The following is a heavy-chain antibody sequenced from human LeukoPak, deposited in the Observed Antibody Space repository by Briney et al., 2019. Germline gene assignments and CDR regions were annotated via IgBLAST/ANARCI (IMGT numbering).Heavy chain of an antibody. CDR3: ARDPVGSGWYRWFDP. Sequence: PSETLSLTCTVSGGSISSGDYYWSWIRQPPGKGLEWIGYIYYSGSTYYNPSRKSRVTISVDTSKNQFSLKLSSVTAADTAVYYCARDPVGSGWYRWFDPWGQGTLVTVSS. CDR1: GGSISSGDYY. J-gene: IGHJ5*02. CDR2: IYYSGST. V-gene: IGHV4-30-4*01. D-gene: IGHD6-19*01.